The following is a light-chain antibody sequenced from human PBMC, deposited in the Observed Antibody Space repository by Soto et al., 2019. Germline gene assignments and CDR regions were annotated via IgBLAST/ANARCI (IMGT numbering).Light chain of an antibody. CDR2: GAS. J-gene: IGKJ1*01. CDR3: QQYSTSPWT. CDR1: QSVSSNF. Sequence: ETVLTQSPGTLSLSPGERATLSCRASQSVSSNFLAWYQQKPGQAPRLLFYGASSRATGIPDRFSGSGSGTDFTLNISRLEPEDFEVYYCQQYSTSPWTFGQGTKVDIK. V-gene: IGKV3-20*01.